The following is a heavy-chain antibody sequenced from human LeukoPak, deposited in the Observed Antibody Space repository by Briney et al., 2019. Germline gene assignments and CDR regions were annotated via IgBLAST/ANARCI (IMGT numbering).Heavy chain of an antibody. D-gene: IGHD1-26*01. CDR2: ISVFNYKT. V-gene: IGHV1-18*01. Sequence: GASVKVSCKASGYSFTTYGISWVRQAPGLGLEWVGWISVFNYKTYYAKSFKDRVTVTIDIPTNTAYLDLRTLRFDDTAVYYCARGHGGSYYLDYWGQGTLVTVSS. CDR3: ARGHGGSYYLDY. CDR1: GYSFTTYG. J-gene: IGHJ4*02.